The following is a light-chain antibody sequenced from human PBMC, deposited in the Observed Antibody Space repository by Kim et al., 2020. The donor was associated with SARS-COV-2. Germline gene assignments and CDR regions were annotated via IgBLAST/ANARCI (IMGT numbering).Light chain of an antibody. J-gene: IGKJ5*01. CDR3: QQYGRSPTT. Sequence: SPGERAILSYRASQSVSSSYLAWYQHKPGQSPRLLIHGASSRATGVPDRFRGGGSGTDFTLTITRLEPEDFAVYYCQQYGRSPTTFGQGTRLEIK. CDR1: QSVSSSY. CDR2: GAS. V-gene: IGKV3-20*01.